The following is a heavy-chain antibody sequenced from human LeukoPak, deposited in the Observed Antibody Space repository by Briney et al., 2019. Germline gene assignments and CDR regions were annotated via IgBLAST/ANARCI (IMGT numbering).Heavy chain of an antibody. CDR3: AKEITMIVVDHTVIDY. V-gene: IGHV3-23*01. CDR2: ISGSGGST. J-gene: IGHJ4*02. CDR1: GFTLSSYA. D-gene: IGHD3-22*01. Sequence: GGSLRLSCAASGFTLSSYAMSWVRQAPGKGLEWVSGISGSGGSTYYADSVKGRFTISRDNSKNTLYLQMNSLRVEDTAVYYCAKEITMIVVDHTVIDYWGQGTLVAVSS.